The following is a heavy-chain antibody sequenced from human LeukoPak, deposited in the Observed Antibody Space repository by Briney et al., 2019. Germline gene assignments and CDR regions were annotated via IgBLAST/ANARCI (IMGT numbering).Heavy chain of an antibody. J-gene: IGHJ4*02. CDR3: AKGSRPGYSSSWYGDYFDY. Sequence: GGSLRLSCAASAFTFSTSGMHWVRQAPGKGLEWVAFIRYDGNNKYYADSVKGRFTISRDNSRNTLYLQMNSLRAEDTAVYYCAKGSRPGYSSSWYGDYFDYWGQGTLVTISS. V-gene: IGHV3-30*02. CDR2: IRYDGNNK. CDR1: AFTFSTSG. D-gene: IGHD6-13*01.